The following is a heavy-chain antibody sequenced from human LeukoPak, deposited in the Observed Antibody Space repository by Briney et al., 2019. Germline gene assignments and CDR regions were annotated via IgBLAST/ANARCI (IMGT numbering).Heavy chain of an antibody. D-gene: IGHD6-13*01. CDR2: ISSSGSTI. CDR3: ARAVYSSSSYYYYYMDV. J-gene: IGHJ6*03. Sequence: GGSLRLSCAASGFTFSDYYMSWIRQAPGKGLEWVSYISSSGSTIYYADSVKGRFTISGDNAKNSLYLQMNSLRAEDTAVYYCARAVYSSSSYYYYYMDVWGKGTTVTISS. CDR1: GFTFSDYY. V-gene: IGHV3-11*04.